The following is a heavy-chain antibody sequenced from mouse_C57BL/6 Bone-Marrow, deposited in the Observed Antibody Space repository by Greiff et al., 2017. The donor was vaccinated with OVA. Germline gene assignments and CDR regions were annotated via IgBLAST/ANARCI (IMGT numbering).Heavy chain of an antibody. CDR2: IYPGGGYT. CDR1: GYTFTNYW. D-gene: IGHD2-4*01. Sequence: VQLQQSGAELVRPGTSVKMSCKASGYTFTNYWIGWAKQRPGHGLEWIGDIYPGGGYTNYNEKFKGKATLTADKSSSTAYMQFSSLTSEDSAIYYCARKADDYDGGSMDYWGQGTSVTVSS. J-gene: IGHJ4*01. V-gene: IGHV1-63*01. CDR3: ARKADDYDGGSMDY.